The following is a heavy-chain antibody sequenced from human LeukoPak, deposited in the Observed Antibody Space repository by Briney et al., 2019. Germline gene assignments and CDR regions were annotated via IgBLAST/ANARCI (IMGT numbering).Heavy chain of an antibody. CDR2: ISSSSSYI. V-gene: IGHV3-21*01. CDR3: ARDKIYDFWSGHNFDY. J-gene: IGHJ4*02. Sequence: PGGSLRLSCAASGFTFSSYSMNWVRQAPGKGLEWVSSISSSSSYIYYADSVKGRFTISRDNAKNSLYLQMNSLRAEDAAVYYCARDKIYDFWSGHNFDYWGQGTLVTVSS. CDR1: GFTFSSYS. D-gene: IGHD3-3*01.